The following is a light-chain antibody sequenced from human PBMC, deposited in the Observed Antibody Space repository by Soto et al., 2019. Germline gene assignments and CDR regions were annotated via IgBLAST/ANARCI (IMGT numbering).Light chain of an antibody. V-gene: IGLV2-14*01. Sequence: QSVLTRPASVSGSPGQSSTIACTGTGSDVGGYNYVSWYQQHPGKAPKLMIYEVSNRPSGVSNRFSGSKSGNTASLTISGLQAEDEADYYCSSYTSSSTLVFGGGTKVTVL. CDR1: GSDVGGYNY. J-gene: IGLJ3*02. CDR3: SSYTSSSTLV. CDR2: EVS.